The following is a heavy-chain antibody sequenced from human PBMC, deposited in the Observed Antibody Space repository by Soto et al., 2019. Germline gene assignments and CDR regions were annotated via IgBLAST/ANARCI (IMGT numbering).Heavy chain of an antibody. J-gene: IGHJ6*02. V-gene: IGHV3-21*01. CDR3: ARPYSYDSSGYYYYYYGMDV. CDR1: GFTFSAYS. CDR2: ISGSSTYI. Sequence: VGSLRLSCAVSGFTFSAYSMNWVRRAPGKGPEWVSTISGSSTYIYYADSVKGRFTISRDNAKNSLYLQMNSLRAEDTAVYYCARPYSYDSSGYYYYYYGMDVWGQGTTVTVSS. D-gene: IGHD3-22*01.